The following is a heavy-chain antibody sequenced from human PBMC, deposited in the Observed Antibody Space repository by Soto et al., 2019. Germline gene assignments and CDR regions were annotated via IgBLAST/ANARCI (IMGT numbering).Heavy chain of an antibody. CDR2: INHSGST. V-gene: IGHV4-34*01. Sequence: QVQLQQWGAGLLKPSETLSLTCAVYGGSLSGYYWSWIRQPPGKGLEWIGEINHSGSTNYNPSLKSRVTISVDTSKNQFSLKLSSVTAADTAVYYCARGLVDDYIWGSYRWGYYFDYWGQGTLVTVSS. D-gene: IGHD3-16*02. CDR3: ARGLVDDYIWGSYRWGYYFDY. CDR1: GGSLSGYY. J-gene: IGHJ4*02.